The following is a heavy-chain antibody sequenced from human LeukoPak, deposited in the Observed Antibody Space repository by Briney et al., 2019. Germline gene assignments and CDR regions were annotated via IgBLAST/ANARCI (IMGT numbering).Heavy chain of an antibody. J-gene: IGHJ4*02. V-gene: IGHV3-9*01. CDR2: IDWNSENI. CDR3: AKERDNNGWYVAF. Sequence: GGSLRLSCAASGFTFDDYAMHWVRQAPGKGLEWVSGIDWNSENIGYADSVRGRFTISRDNAKNSLYLQMDSLTTEDTALYYCAKERDNNGWYVAFWGQGTLVTVSS. CDR1: GFTFDDYA. D-gene: IGHD6-19*01.